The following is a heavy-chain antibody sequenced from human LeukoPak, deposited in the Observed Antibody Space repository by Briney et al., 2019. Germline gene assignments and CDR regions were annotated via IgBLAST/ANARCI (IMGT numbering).Heavy chain of an antibody. J-gene: IGHJ4*02. CDR3: TTQNYDFWSGYILTFDY. V-gene: IGHV3-30*03. Sequence: GGSLRLSCAASGFTFSSYGMHWVRQAPGKGLEWVAVISYDGSNKYYADSVKGRFTISRDNSKNTLYLQMNSLKTEDTAVYYCTTQNYDFWSGYILTFDYWGQGTLVTVSS. CDR1: GFTFSSYG. D-gene: IGHD3-3*01. CDR2: ISYDGSNK.